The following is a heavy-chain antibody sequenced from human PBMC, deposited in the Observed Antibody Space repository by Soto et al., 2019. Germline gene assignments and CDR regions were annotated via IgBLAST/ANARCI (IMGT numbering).Heavy chain of an antibody. CDR2: INPNSVGT. V-gene: IGHV1-2*02. Sequence: ASVKVSCKASGYTFTGHYMHWVRQAPGQGLEWMGWINPNSVGTNYAQKFQGRVTMTRDASISTAYMELSRLRSDDTAVYYCEREPMVRAAHGFDSGGQGTMVPVS. D-gene: IGHD3-10*01. J-gene: IGHJ3*02. CDR3: EREPMVRAAHGFDS. CDR1: GYTFTGHY.